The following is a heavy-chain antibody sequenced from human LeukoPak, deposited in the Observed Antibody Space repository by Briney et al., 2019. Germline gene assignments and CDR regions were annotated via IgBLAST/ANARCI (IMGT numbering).Heavy chain of an antibody. CDR2: ISYDGSNK. D-gene: IGHD1-26*01. CDR3: AKGSGSLDY. J-gene: IGHJ4*02. Sequence: GRSLRLSCAASGFTFSSHGMHWVRQAPGKGLEWVAIISYDGSNKYYADSVKGRFTISRDNSKNTLYLQMNSLRAEDTAVYYCAKGSGSLDYWGQGTLVTVSS. V-gene: IGHV3-30*18. CDR1: GFTFSSHG.